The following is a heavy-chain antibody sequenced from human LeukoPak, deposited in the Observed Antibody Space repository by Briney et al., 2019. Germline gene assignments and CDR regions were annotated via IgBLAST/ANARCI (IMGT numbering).Heavy chain of an antibody. CDR3: ATLSHSSSWYRGAFDI. D-gene: IGHD6-13*01. J-gene: IGHJ3*02. CDR1: GYTFTGYY. CDR2: INPNSGGT. V-gene: IGHV1-2*02. Sequence: ASVKVSCKASGYTFTGYYMHWVRQAPGQGLEWMGWINPNSGGTNYAQKFQGRVTMTRDTSISTAYMELSRLRSDDTAVYYCATLSHSSSWYRGAFDIWGQRTMVTVSS.